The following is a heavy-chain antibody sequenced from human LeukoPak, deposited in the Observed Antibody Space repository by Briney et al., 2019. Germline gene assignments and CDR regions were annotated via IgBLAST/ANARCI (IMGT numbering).Heavy chain of an antibody. CDR2: INHSGST. CDR3: AREPRPYSSSWYLNAFDI. V-gene: IGHV4-34*01. CDR1: GGSFSGYY. D-gene: IGHD6-13*01. Sequence: SETLSLTCAVYGGSFSGYYWSWIRQPPGKGLEWIGEINHSGSTNYNPSLKSRVTISVDTSKNQFSLKLSSVTAADTAVYYCAREPRPYSSSWYLNAFDIWGQGTMVTVSS. J-gene: IGHJ3*02.